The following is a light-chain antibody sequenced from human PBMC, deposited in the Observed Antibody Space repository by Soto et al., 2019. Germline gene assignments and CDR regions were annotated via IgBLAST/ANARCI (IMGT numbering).Light chain of an antibody. J-gene: IGKJ5*01. CDR1: QGIGNY. CDR3: QVYNNGPPG. Sequence: DIQMTQSPSSLSASVGDRVTITCRASQGIGNYLAWYQHKPGKVPKLLIYGASTLQSRVPSRFSGGGSGTELTLTISGLQIEDLETYYCQVYNNGPPGFGQGTRLEI. V-gene: IGKV1-27*01. CDR2: GAS.